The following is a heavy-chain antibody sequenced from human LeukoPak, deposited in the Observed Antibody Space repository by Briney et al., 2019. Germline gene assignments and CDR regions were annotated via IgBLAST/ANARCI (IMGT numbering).Heavy chain of an antibody. Sequence: SETLSLTCAIYDESFSGYLSDSYWSWVRRPPGKGLEWIGEIDRHGNTNYSPSLKSRVTISIQTSKSQFSLNLNSVTDADTAVYYCARRGRGNYPYYFDYWGRGTPVTVSS. D-gene: IGHD1-26*01. CDR3: ARRGRGNYPYYFDY. V-gene: IGHV4-34*01. CDR1: DESFSGYLSDSY. CDR2: IDRHGNT. J-gene: IGHJ4*02.